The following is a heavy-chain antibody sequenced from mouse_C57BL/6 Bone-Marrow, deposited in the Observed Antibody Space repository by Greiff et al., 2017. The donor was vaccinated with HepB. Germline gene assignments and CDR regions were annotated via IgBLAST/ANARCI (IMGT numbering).Heavy chain of an antibody. CDR3: VRRDFAMDD. CDR2: IRSKSNNYAT. J-gene: IGHJ4*01. Sequence: EVQGVESGGGLVQPKGSLKLSCAASGFSFNTYAMNWVRQAPGKGLEWVARIRSKSNNYATYYADSVKDRFTISRDDSESMLYLQMNNLKTEDTAMYYCVRRDFAMDDWGKGTSVTVSS. CDR1: GFSFNTYA. V-gene: IGHV10-1*01.